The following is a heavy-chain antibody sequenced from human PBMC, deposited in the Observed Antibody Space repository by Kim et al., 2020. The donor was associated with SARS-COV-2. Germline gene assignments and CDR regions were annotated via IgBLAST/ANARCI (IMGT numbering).Heavy chain of an antibody. V-gene: IGHV4-34*01. CDR1: GGYFSGYY. J-gene: IGHJ6*02. Sequence: SETLSLTCAVYGGYFSGYYWSWIRQPPGKGLEWIGEINHSGSTNYNPSLKSRVTISVDTSKNQFSLKLSSVTAADTAVYYCARVRGVTVLLGYYYFGMDVWGQGTTVTVSS. D-gene: IGHD3-10*01. CDR2: INHSGST. CDR3: ARVRGVTVLLGYYYFGMDV.